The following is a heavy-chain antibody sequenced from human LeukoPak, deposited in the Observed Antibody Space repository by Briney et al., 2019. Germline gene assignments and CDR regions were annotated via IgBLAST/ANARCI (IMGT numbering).Heavy chain of an antibody. CDR3: ARSGLNRFDS. Sequence: PGGSLRLSCAASGFTFSTYSMNWVRQAPGKGLEWVSAFSGSGGSTYYADSVKARFTISRDNSKNTLYLQMNTLRAEDTAVYYCARSGLNRFDSWGQGTLVTVSS. D-gene: IGHD2-15*01. CDR2: FSGSGGST. CDR1: GFTFSTYS. V-gene: IGHV3-23*01. J-gene: IGHJ4*02.